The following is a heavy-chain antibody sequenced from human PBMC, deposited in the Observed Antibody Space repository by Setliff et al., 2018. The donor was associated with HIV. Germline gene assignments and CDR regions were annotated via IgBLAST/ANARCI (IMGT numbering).Heavy chain of an antibody. Sequence: GGSLRLSCAASGFTFSRYAMTWVRQAPGKGLEWVSAISGSGIGSYYPDSVKGRFTISRDNSKSTLFLQMNSLRAEDTAVYYCAKDRRYYYGSGSYAAETWGQGTLVTVSS. J-gene: IGHJ5*02. D-gene: IGHD3-10*01. CDR1: GFTFSRYA. CDR3: AKDRRYYYGSGSYAAET. CDR2: ISGSGIGS. V-gene: IGHV3-23*01.